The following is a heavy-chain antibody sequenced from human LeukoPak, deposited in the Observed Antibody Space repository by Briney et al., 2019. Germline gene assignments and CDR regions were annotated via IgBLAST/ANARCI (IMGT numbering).Heavy chain of an antibody. J-gene: IGHJ5*02. D-gene: IGHD4-17*01. Sequence: PGGSLRLSCAASGFTFSTYGMHWVRQAPGKGLEWVALIWYDGSNKYSTDSVRGRFTISRDNSKNTLYLQMNSLRAEDTAVYYCARQQSDYGDYRDNCFDPWGQGTLVTVSS. CDR1: GFTFSTYG. CDR2: IWYDGSNK. V-gene: IGHV3-33*08. CDR3: ARQQSDYGDYRDNCFDP.